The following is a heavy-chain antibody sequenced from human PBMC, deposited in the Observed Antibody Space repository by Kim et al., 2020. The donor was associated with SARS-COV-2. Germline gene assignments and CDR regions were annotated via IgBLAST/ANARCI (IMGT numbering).Heavy chain of an antibody. J-gene: IGHJ4*02. V-gene: IGHV3-74*01. Sequence: GGSLRLSCAASGFTFSTSWMHWVRQAPGEGLVWVSRIKNDGSTTNYADSVKDRFTIFRDNAKNTLYLQMNSLRVEDTAVYYCARGEVGAFFGDWGQGTLVTVSS. CDR2: IKNDGSTT. D-gene: IGHD1-26*01. CDR1: GFTFSTSW. CDR3: ARGEVGAFFGD.